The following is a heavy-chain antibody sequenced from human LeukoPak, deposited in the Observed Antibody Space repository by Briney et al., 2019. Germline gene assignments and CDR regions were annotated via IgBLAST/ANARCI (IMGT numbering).Heavy chain of an antibody. CDR1: GGFISSSSYY. CDR2: IYYSGNT. J-gene: IGHJ6*03. Sequence: PSETLSLTCTVSGGFISSSSYYWGWIRQPPGKGLEWIGSIYYSGNTYYNPSLKSRVTISVDTSKNQFSLKMSSVTAADTAVYYCARDNFDPQWIPGNYVQYYYMDVWGKGTTVTVSS. CDR3: ARDNFDPQWIPGNYVQYYYMDV. V-gene: IGHV4-39*07. D-gene: IGHD4-11*01.